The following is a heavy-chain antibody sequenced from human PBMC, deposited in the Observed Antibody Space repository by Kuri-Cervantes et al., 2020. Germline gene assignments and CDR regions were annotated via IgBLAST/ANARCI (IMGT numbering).Heavy chain of an antibody. V-gene: IGHV4-38-2*01. CDR2: IYHSGST. CDR1: GYSISSGYY. CDR3: ARNYGDYPHDAFDI. J-gene: IGHJ3*02. D-gene: IGHD4-17*01. Sequence: SQTLSLTCAVSGYSISSGYYWGWIRQPPGRGLEWIGSIYHSGSTYYNPSLKSRVNISVDKSKKQFSLKLSSVTAADTAVYYCARNYGDYPHDAFDIWGQGTMVTVSS.